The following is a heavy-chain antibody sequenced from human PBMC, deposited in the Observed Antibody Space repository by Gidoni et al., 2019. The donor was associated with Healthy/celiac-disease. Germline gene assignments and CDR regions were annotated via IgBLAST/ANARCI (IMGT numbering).Heavy chain of an antibody. V-gene: IGHV3-23*01. CDR2: ISGSGGGT. D-gene: IGHD6-19*01. CDR1: GFTFSSNA. J-gene: IGHJ4*02. Sequence: EVQLLESGGGVVQPGGSLRLSCAASGFTFSSNAVRWVRQAPGKGLEWVSSISGSGGGTYYADSVKGRFTISRDNSKNTLYLQMTSLRAEDTAVYYCAKASGIGQWLVPYFDYWGQGTLVTVSS. CDR3: AKASGIGQWLVPYFDY.